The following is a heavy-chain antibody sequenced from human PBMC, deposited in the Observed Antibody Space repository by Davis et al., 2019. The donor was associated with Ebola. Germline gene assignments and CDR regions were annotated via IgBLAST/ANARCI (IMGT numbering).Heavy chain of an antibody. CDR3: ARATGMDV. Sequence: SCAASGFTFSSYAMHWVRQAPGKGLEWVAVISYDGSNKYYADSVKGRFTISRDNSKNTLYLQMNSLRAEDTAVYYCARATGMDVWGQGTTVTVSS. J-gene: IGHJ6*02. CDR2: ISYDGSNK. V-gene: IGHV3-30*04. CDR1: GFTFSSYA.